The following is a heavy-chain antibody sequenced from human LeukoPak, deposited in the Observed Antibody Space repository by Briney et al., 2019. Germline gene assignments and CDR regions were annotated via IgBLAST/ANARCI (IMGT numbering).Heavy chain of an antibody. D-gene: IGHD3-16*02. J-gene: IGHJ4*02. V-gene: IGHV3-33*01. CDR3: ARDFELSH. CDR1: GFTFSSYG. CDR2: IWYDGSSK. Sequence: EAGGSLRLSCAASGFTFSSYGMHWVRQAPGKGLEWVALIWYDGSSKHYADSVRGRFTISRDNSKNKLYLQMNSLRAEDTAVYYCARDFELSHWGQGTLVTVSS.